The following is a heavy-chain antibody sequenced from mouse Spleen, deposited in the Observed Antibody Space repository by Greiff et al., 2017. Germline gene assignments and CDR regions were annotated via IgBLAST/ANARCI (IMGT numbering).Heavy chain of an antibody. Sequence: QVQLKESGPGLVQPSQSLSITCTVSGFSLTSYGVHWVRQSPGKGLEWLGVIWRGGSTDYNAAFMSRLSITKDNSKSQVFFKMNSLQADDTAIYYCAKGDYYDYAWFAYWGQGTLVTVSA. CDR2: IWRGGST. D-gene: IGHD2-4*01. V-gene: IGHV2-5*01. CDR3: AKGDYYDYAWFAY. J-gene: IGHJ3*01. CDR1: GFSLTSYG.